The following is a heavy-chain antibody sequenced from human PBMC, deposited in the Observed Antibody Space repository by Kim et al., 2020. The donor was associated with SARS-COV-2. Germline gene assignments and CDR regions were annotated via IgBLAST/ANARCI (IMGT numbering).Heavy chain of an antibody. J-gene: IGHJ4*02. V-gene: IGHV4-34*01. CDR3: ARTTRYYDFWSGYRTAFDY. Sequence: SETLSLTCAVYGGSFSGYYWSWIRQPPGKGLEWIGEINHSGSTNYNPSLKSRVTISVDTSKNQFSLKLSSVTAADTAVYYCARTTRYYDFWSGYRTAFDYWGQGTLVPVSS. CDR2: INHSGST. CDR1: GGSFSGYY. D-gene: IGHD3-3*01.